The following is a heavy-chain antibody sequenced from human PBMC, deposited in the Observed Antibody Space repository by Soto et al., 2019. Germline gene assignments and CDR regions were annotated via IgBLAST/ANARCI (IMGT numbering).Heavy chain of an antibody. D-gene: IGHD7-27*01. CDR2: IYYGGTT. CDR3: ARGPSGDKIDY. V-gene: IGHV4-30-4*08. Sequence: SETLSLTCTVSGGSISSGGYYWSWIRQHPGKGLERIGHIYYGGTTYCSPSLKSRVTISADTSETQFSLKLSSVSAADTAVYYCARGPSGDKIDYWGQGIQVTVSS. J-gene: IGHJ4*02. CDR1: GGSISSGGYY.